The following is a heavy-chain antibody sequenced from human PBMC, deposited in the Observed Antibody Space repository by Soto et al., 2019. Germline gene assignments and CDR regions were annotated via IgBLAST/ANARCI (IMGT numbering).Heavy chain of an antibody. J-gene: IGHJ5*02. CDR2: IYYSGST. Sequence: PSETLSLTCSVSGGSINSSSYFWGWVRQPPGKGLEWIGSIYYSGSTYYNPSLRSRVTISVDTSKNQLSLKLRTVTAADTAVFYCARNYSRGSRNWFDPWGQGNLVTVSS. CDR1: GGSINSSSYF. CDR3: ARNYSRGSRNWFDP. V-gene: IGHV4-39*01. D-gene: IGHD6-19*01.